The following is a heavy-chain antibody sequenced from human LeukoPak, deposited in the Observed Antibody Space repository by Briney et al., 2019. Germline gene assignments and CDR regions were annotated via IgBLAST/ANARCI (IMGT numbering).Heavy chain of an antibody. J-gene: IGHJ5*02. CDR3: AREGWFDP. CDR1: GFTFSSYS. V-gene: IGHV3-53*01. CDR2: IYSGGST. Sequence: GGSLRLSCADSGFTFSSYSMNWVRQAPGKGLEWVSVIYSGGSTYYADSVKGRFTISRDNSKNTLYLQMNSLRAEDTAVYYCAREGWFDPWGQGTLVTVSS.